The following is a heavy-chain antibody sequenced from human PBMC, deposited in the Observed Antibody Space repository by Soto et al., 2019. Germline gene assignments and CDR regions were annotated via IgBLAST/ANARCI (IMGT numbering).Heavy chain of an antibody. CDR3: ARSIVGATNAFDI. CDR1: GGTFSSYA. Sequence: WASVKVSCKASGGTFSSYAISWVRQAPGQGLEWMGGIIPIFGTANYAQKFQGRVTITADESTSTAYMELSSLRSEDTAVYYCARSIVGATNAFDIWGQGTMVTVSS. CDR2: IIPIFGTA. J-gene: IGHJ3*02. V-gene: IGHV1-69*13. D-gene: IGHD1-26*01.